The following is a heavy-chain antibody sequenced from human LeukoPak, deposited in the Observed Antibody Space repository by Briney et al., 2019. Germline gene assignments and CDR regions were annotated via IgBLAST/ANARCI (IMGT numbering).Heavy chain of an antibody. CDR1: GFTFSSYD. D-gene: IGHD3-16*01. CDR3: ARAAAGLPFDS. CDR2: IGTAGDT. J-gene: IGHJ4*02. Sequence: GGSLRLSCAASGFTFSSYDMHWVRQTTGKGLEWVSAIGTAGDTYYPGSVKGRFTISRENAKNSLYLQMHSLRAGDTAVYYCARAAAGLPFDSWGQGTLVTVSS. V-gene: IGHV3-13*01.